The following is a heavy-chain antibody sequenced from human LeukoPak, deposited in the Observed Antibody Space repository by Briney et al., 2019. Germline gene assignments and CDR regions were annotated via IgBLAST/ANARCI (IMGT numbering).Heavy chain of an antibody. CDR2: ISYDGSNK. J-gene: IGHJ4*02. CDR3: ARVYYYDSSGYWYYFDY. CDR1: GFTFSSYA. Sequence: GGSLRLSCAASGFTFSSYAMHWVRQAPGKGLEWVAVISYDGSNKYYADSVKGRFTISRDNSKNTLYLQMNSLRAEDTAVYYCARVYYYDSSGYWYYFDYWGQGTLVTVSS. D-gene: IGHD3-22*01. V-gene: IGHV3-30*04.